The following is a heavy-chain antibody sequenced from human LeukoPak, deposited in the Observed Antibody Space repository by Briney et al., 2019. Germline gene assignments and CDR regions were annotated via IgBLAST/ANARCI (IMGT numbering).Heavy chain of an antibody. CDR1: GFTFSGYW. CDR3: ARGVYAFDV. D-gene: IGHD6-6*01. J-gene: IGHJ3*01. Sequence: GGSLRLSCAASGFTFSGYWKTWVRQAPGTGLEWVTYMNEGGSEIYYLDSVKGRFTISRDNGKNSLYLQMNSLRVEDTAVYYCARGVYAFDVWGQGTMVTVSS. V-gene: IGHV3-7*01. CDR2: MNEGGSEI.